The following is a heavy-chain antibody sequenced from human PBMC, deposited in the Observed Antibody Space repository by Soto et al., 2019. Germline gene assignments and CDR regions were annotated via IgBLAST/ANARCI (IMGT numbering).Heavy chain of an antibody. J-gene: IGHJ5*02. CDR3: ARSYIAAAGTEWFDP. Sequence: SETLSLTCTVSGGSISSSSYYWGWIRQPPGKGLEWIGSIYYSGSTYYNPSLKSRVTISVDTSKNQFSLKLSSVTAADTAVYYCARSYIAAAGTEWFDPWGQGTLVTVSS. D-gene: IGHD6-13*01. CDR1: GGSISSSSYY. V-gene: IGHV4-39*01. CDR2: IYYSGST.